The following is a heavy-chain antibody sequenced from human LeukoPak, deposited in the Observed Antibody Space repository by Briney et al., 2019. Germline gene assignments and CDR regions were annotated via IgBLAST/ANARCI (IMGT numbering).Heavy chain of an antibody. Sequence: SETLSLTCIVSGGSISGYYWNWIRQPAGKGLEWIGRIYTNVITNYNPSLKSRVTMSADTSKNQFSLMLSSVTAADTAVYYCARGRSLYFDYWGQGTLVTVSS. V-gene: IGHV4-4*07. J-gene: IGHJ4*02. CDR3: ARGRSLYFDY. CDR1: GGSISGYY. CDR2: IYTNVIT.